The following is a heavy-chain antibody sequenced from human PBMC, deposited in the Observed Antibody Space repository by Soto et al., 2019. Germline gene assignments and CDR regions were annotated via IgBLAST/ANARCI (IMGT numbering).Heavy chain of an antibody. V-gene: IGHV4-31*03. CDR3: ARENHKNAFDI. J-gene: IGHJ3*02. Sequence: PSETLSLTCTVSGGSISSGGYYWSWIRQHPGKGLEWIGYIYYSGSTYYNPSLKSRVTISVGTSKNQFSLKLSSVTAADTAVYYCARENHKNAFDIWGQGTMVTVSS. CDR2: IYYSGST. CDR1: GGSISSGGYY.